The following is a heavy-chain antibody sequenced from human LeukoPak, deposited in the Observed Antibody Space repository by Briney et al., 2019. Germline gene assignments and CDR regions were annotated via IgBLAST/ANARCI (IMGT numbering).Heavy chain of an antibody. J-gene: IGHJ3*02. CDR2: IWSDGTNK. CDR1: GLTFSAYG. V-gene: IGHV3-33*01. D-gene: IGHD6-13*01. CDR3: ASAAGAFDN. Sequence: GPSLRLSCAASGLTFSAYGMHWVSQAPGKGLEGVAVIWSDGTNKYYAESVRGRFTISRDNSKNTLYLQMNTLIIEDTAVYYCASAAGAFDNWGQGTMITVSS.